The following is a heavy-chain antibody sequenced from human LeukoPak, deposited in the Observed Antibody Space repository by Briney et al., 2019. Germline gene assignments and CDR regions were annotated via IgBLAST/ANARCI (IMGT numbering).Heavy chain of an antibody. CDR1: GGSISSGYYY. D-gene: IGHD2-2*02. CDR2: MYTSGST. CDR3: TRSRERYCTSGSCYIDLQAR. V-gene: IGHV4-61*02. J-gene: IGHJ4*02. Sequence: SETLSLTCTVSGGSISSGYYYWSWIRQPAGKGLEWIGRMYTSGSTEYNPPLNSRVTISVDTSKNQFSLKLSSVTAADTAVYYCTRSRERYCTSGSCYIDLQARWGQGTQVTVSS.